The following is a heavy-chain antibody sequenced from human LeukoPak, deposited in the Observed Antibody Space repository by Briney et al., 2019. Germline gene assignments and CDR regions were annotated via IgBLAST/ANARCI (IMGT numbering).Heavy chain of an antibody. D-gene: IGHD3-10*01. V-gene: IGHV4-34*01. J-gene: IGHJ5*02. CDR2: INHSGST. Sequence: SETLSPTCAVYGGSFSGYYWSWIRQPPGKGLEWIGEINHSGSTNYNPSLKSRVTISVDTSKNQFSLKLSSVTAADTAVYYCARGRYGTMVRGRQGNWFDPWGQGTLVTVSS. CDR3: ARGRYGTMVRGRQGNWFDP. CDR1: GGSFSGYY.